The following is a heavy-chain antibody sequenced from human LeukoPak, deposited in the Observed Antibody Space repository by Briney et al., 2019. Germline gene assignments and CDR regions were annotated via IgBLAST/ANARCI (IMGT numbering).Heavy chain of an antibody. CDR1: GFTFSSYG. Sequence: GGSLRLSCAASGFTFSSYGMSWVRQAPGKGLEWVSAISGSGGSTYYADSVKGRFTISRDNSKNTLYLQMNSLRAEDTAVYYCAKAQSERDGGNRAYYYYGMDVWGQGTTVTVSS. CDR2: ISGSGGST. J-gene: IGHJ6*02. D-gene: IGHD4-23*01. V-gene: IGHV3-23*01. CDR3: AKAQSERDGGNRAYYYYGMDV.